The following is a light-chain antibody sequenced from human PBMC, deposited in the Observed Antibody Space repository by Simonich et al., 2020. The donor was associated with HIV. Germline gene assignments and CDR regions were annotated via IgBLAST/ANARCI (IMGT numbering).Light chain of an antibody. V-gene: IGKV4-1*01. CDR2: WAS. J-gene: IGKJ2*01. CDR3: QQYYITPYT. Sequence: DIVMTQSPDSLAVSLGERATINCKSSQSFLYTSNNKNYLAWYQQQPGQPPKLLIYWASAREFGVPDRFSGSGSGTDFTLTISSLQAEDVAVYYCQQYYITPYTFGQGTKLEIQ. CDR1: QSFLYTSNNKNY.